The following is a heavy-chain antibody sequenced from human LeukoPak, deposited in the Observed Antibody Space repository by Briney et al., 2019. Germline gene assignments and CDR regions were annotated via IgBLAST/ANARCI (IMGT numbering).Heavy chain of an antibody. Sequence: SETLSLTCTVSGGSLRSGGDYWNWIRQHPGKGLEWIGYISNTGSTYYDPSLKSRITISVDTSNNQFALRLNSVTAEDTAVYYCATVIYDVLTGYSLQWGQGTLVTVSS. CDR1: GGSLRSGGDY. CDR3: ATVIYDVLTGYSLQ. CDR2: ISNTGST. J-gene: IGHJ4*02. V-gene: IGHV4-31*03. D-gene: IGHD3-9*01.